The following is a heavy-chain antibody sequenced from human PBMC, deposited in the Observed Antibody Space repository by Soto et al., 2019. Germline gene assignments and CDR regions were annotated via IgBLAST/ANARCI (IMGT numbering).Heavy chain of an antibody. D-gene: IGHD3-22*01. CDR3: ASNYYDIQEPDAFDI. V-gene: IGHV5-51*01. CDR2: IYPGDSDT. J-gene: IGHJ3*02. CDR1: GYSFTSYW. Sequence: LGESLKISCKGSGYSFTSYWIGWVRQMPGKGLEWMGIIYPGDSDTRYSPSFQGQVTISADKSISTAYLQWSSLKASDTAMYYCASNYYDIQEPDAFDIWGQGTMVTVS.